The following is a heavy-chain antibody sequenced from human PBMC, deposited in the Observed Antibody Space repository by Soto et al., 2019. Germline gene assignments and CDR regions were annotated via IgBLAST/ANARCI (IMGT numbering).Heavy chain of an antibody. V-gene: IGHV1-69*06. CDR2: IIPLFGTP. Sequence: SVKVSCKASGGTFSNYAINWVRQAPGQGLEWMGGIIPLFGTPNYAQKFQGRVTFTAHKSTSTAYVELRSLRSDDTAVYYCARGWETVGTTTPFAYWGQGTLVTVSS. CDR1: GGTFSNYA. D-gene: IGHD1-26*01. CDR3: ARGWETVGTTTPFAY. J-gene: IGHJ4*02.